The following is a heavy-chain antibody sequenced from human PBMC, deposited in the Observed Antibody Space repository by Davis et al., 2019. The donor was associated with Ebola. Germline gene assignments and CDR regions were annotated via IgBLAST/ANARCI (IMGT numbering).Heavy chain of an antibody. D-gene: IGHD3-16*01. Sequence: MPSETLSLTCTAPGGPISSGDYYWSCIRQAPGKGLERTGYIYKSGKTYFNPSLESRVTMSVDTSKNQFSLKLSSVTAADTAVYYCARSGGHNWFDPWGQGTLVTVSS. CDR3: ARSGGHNWFDP. CDR1: GGPISSGDYY. V-gene: IGHV4-30-4*01. CDR2: IYKSGKT. J-gene: IGHJ5*02.